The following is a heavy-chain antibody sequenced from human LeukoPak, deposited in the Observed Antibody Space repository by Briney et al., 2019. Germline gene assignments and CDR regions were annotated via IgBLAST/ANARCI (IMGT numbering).Heavy chain of an antibody. CDR2: ISAYNGNT. CDR3: ARDLHYYHSSGYYFLFPSDAFDI. CDR1: GYTFTNYG. D-gene: IGHD3-22*01. J-gene: IGHJ3*02. Sequence: ASVKVSCKASGYTFTNYGISWVRQAPGQGLEWMGWISAYNGNTNYAQKLQGRVTMTTDTSTSTAYMELRSLRSDDTAVYYCARDLHYYHSSGYYFLFPSDAFDIWGQGTMVTVSS. V-gene: IGHV1-18*01.